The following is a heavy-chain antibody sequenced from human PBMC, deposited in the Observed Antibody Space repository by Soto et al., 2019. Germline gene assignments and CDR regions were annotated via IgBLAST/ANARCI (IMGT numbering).Heavy chain of an antibody. Sequence: DVQLVETGGGLIQPGGSLRLSCAASGFTVSGNFMSWVRQAPGKGLEWVSIIYTGDTTYYADSVKGRFTISRDNSKNTLYLQMHSLRAEDSAVYYCASQFSSSWSALDDWGRGTLVTVSS. D-gene: IGHD6-13*01. V-gene: IGHV3-53*02. CDR1: GFTVSGNF. CDR3: ASQFSSSWSALDD. CDR2: IYTGDTT. J-gene: IGHJ4*02.